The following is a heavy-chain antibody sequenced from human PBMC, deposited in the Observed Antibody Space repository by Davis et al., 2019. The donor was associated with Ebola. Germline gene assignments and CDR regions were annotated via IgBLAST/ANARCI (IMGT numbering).Heavy chain of an antibody. CDR1: GYTFTDYH. V-gene: IGHV1-2*02. CDR3: ARDDTSSPSNAFDI. Sequence: ASVKVSCKASGYTFTDYHIHWVRQAPGKGLEWMGWIDADSGGTNYAQKFQGRGTMTRDTSISTVYMELSRVISDDTAVYACARDDTSSPSNAFDIWGQGTMVTVSS. D-gene: IGHD6-6*01. J-gene: IGHJ3*02. CDR2: IDADSGGT.